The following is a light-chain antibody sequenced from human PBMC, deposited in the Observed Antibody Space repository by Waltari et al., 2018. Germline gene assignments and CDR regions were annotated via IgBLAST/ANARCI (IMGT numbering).Light chain of an antibody. Sequence: DIQMNPSPSVIYAPVGDRVTITCRASQAINVFAGWFQQRPGKAPRRLIYAASTLELGVPARFSGSGYGTEFTLTISSLQPEDFATYYCLQHKTYPHSFGQGTRVEIK. J-gene: IGKJ2*03. CDR1: QAINVF. CDR2: AAS. CDR3: LQHKTYPHS. V-gene: IGKV1-17*03.